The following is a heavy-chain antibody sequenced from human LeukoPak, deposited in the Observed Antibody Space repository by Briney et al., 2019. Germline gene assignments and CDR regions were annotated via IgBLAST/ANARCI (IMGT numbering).Heavy chain of an antibody. J-gene: IGHJ4*02. CDR2: ISSSSSYI. Sequence: GGSLRLSCAASGFTFSSYSMNWVRQAPGKGLEWVSSISSSSSYIYYADSVKGRFTISRDNAKNSLYLQMNNLRVEDTAVYYCARDQPIGYNYGYPFDNWGQGTLVTVFS. CDR1: GFTFSSYS. D-gene: IGHD5-18*01. CDR3: ARDQPIGYNYGYPFDN. V-gene: IGHV3-21*01.